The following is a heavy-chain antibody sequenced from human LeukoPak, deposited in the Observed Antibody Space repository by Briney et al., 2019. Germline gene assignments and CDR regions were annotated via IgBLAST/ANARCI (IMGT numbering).Heavy chain of an antibody. Sequence: SETLSLTCIVPGGSISSSSYYWGWIRQPPGKGLEWIGSIYYSGSTYYNPSLKSRVTISVDTSKNQFSLKLSSVTAADTAVYYCARHGPLRYCSSTSCYEAWFDPWGQGTLVTVSS. CDR3: ARHGPLRYCSSTSCYEAWFDP. CDR2: IYYSGST. CDR1: GGSISSSSYY. V-gene: IGHV4-39*01. D-gene: IGHD2-2*01. J-gene: IGHJ5*02.